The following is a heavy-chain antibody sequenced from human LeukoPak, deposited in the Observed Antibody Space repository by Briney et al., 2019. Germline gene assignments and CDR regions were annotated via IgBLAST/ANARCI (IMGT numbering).Heavy chain of an antibody. CDR1: GGSISSSSYY. D-gene: IGHD6-13*01. CDR3: ASHGSWSYYYYYMDV. V-gene: IGHV4-39*01. J-gene: IGHJ6*03. CDR2: IYYSGST. Sequence: SETLSLTCTVSGGSISSSSYYWGWIRQPPGKGLEWIGSIYYSGSTYYNPSLKSRVTISVDTSKNQFSLKLSSVTAADTAVYYCASHGSWSYYYYYMDVWGKGTTVTVSS.